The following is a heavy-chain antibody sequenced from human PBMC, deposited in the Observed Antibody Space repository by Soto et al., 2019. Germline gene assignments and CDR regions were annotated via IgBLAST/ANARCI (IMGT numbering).Heavy chain of an antibody. CDR1: GFTFSSYG. J-gene: IGHJ4*02. CDR2: IWYDGSNK. Sequence: PGGSLRLSXAASGFTFSSYGMHWVRQAPGKGLEWVAVIWYDGSNKYYADSVKGRFTISRDNSKNTLYLQMNSLRAEDTAVYYCARTYYYDSSCYWESAFFDYWGQGTLVTVSS. V-gene: IGHV3-33*01. D-gene: IGHD3-22*01. CDR3: ARTYYYDSSCYWESAFFDY.